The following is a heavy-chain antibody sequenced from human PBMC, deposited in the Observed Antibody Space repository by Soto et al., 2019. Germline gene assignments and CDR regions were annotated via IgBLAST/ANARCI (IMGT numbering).Heavy chain of an antibody. V-gene: IGHV3-74*01. CDR3: ARGYSSGPGVY. CDR1: GFTFCSYW. CDR2: INSGDITT. J-gene: IGHJ4*02. D-gene: IGHD6-19*01. Sequence: GGSLRLSCAASGFTFCSYWMHWVRQAPGKGLVWVSRINSGDITTSYADSVKGRFTISRDNAKNTLYLQISSLTPEDTAVYYCARGYSSGPGVYWGQGTLVTVSS.